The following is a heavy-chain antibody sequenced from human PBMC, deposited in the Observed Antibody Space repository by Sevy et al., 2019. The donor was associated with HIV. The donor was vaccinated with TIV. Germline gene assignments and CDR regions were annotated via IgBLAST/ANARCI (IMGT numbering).Heavy chain of an antibody. J-gene: IGHJ4*02. V-gene: IGHV1-2*02. CDR3: ARRNLGGSYRHFDY. D-gene: IGHD1-26*01. Sequence: ASVKVSCKASGYTFTGYYMHWVRQAPGQGLEWIGLINPNSGGTNYAQKFQGRVTMTRDTSIRTAYMELSRLRSDDTAVYYCARRNLGGSYRHFDYWGQGTLVTVSS. CDR1: GYTFTGYY. CDR2: INPNSGGT.